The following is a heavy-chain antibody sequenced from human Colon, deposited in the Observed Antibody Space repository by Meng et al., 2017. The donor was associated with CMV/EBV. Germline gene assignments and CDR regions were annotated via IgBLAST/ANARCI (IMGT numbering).Heavy chain of an antibody. CDR3: ANLSSPPAFDI. CDR1: GFTFSSYA. J-gene: IGHJ3*02. V-gene: IGHV3-30-3*01. Sequence: GESLKISCAASGFTFSSYAMHWVRQAPGKGLEWVAVISYDGSNKYYADSVKGRFTISRDNSKNTLYLQMNSLRAEDTAVYYCANLSSPPAFDIWGQGTMVTVSS. CDR2: ISYDGSNK.